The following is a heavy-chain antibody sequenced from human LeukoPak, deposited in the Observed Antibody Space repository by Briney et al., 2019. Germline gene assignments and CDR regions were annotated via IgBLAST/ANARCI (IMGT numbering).Heavy chain of an antibody. D-gene: IGHD3-16*02. CDR2: SYYNGNT. CDR1: GGSITNYY. J-gene: IGHJ4*02. Sequence: PSETLSLTCTVSGGSITNYYWSWIRQPPGKGLEWIGFSYYNGNTNYNPSLKSRVTISVDMSKNQFSLSLRSVTAADTAVYYCARAVGDYVWGSYRYFYFDYWGQGTLVTVSS. V-gene: IGHV4-59*01. CDR3: ARAVGDYVWGSYRYFYFDY.